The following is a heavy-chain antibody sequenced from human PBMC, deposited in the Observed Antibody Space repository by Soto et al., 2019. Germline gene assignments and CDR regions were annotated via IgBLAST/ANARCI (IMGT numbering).Heavy chain of an antibody. J-gene: IGHJ4*02. V-gene: IGHV3-11*01. CDR3: AREPTSSGWYDY. Sequence: QVQLVESGGGLVKPGGSLRLSCAASGFTFSDYYMSWIRQAPGKGLEWVSYIRRSGSTTDYADSVKGRFTISRDNAKNSLYLQMNSLRAEDTAVYYCAREPTSSGWYDYWGQGTLVTVSS. CDR1: GFTFSDYY. D-gene: IGHD6-19*01. CDR2: IRRSGSTT.